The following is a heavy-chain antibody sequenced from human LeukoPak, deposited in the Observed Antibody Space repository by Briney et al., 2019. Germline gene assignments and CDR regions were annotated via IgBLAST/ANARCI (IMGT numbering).Heavy chain of an antibody. CDR1: GFTFSSYS. CDR3: AKDRDILTGYYGYTTYDY. J-gene: IGHJ4*02. V-gene: IGHV3-48*04. Sequence: GGSLRLSCVASGFTFSSYSINWVRQAPGKGLEWVSYISSSSTTIYYADSVKGRFTITRDNAKNSLYLQMNSLRAEDTAVYYCAKDRDILTGYYGYTTYDYWGQGTLVTVSS. CDR2: ISSSSTTI. D-gene: IGHD3-9*01.